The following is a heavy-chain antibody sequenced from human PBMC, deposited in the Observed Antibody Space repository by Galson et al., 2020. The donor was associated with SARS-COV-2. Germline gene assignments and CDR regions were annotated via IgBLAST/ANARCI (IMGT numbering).Heavy chain of an antibody. D-gene: IGHD3-22*01. V-gene: IGHV4-38-2*02. CDR2: VYPSGTA. CDR3: ARQGVNMIVLVTVPGWYFDL. J-gene: IGHJ2*01. CDR1: GYSVSTTNY. Sequence: SETLSLTCTVSGYSVSTTNYWGWVRQPPGRGLEWVGSVYPSGTAYYNPSLKSRVTISVDTSKNQFSLRLDSVTAADTALYYCARQGVNMIVLVTVPGWYFDLWGRGTLVTVSS.